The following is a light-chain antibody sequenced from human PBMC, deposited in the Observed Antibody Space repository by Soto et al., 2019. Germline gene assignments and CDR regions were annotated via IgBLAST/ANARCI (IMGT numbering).Light chain of an antibody. CDR2: AAS. J-gene: IGKJ4*01. V-gene: IGKV1-39*01. CDR3: QQTYSTPLT. CDR1: QSISSY. Sequence: DIQLTQSPAFLSASVGDRVTITCRASQSISSYLNWYQQKPGKAPKFLIYAASSLQSGVPSRFSGSRSGTDFTLTISSLQPEDFATYFCQQTYSTPLTFGGGTKV.